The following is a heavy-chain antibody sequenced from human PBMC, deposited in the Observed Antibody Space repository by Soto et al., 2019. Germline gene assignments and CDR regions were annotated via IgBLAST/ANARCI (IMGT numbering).Heavy chain of an antibody. CDR1: GFTFDDYT. CDR2: ISWDGGST. Sequence: GGSLRLSCAASGFTFDDYTMHWVRQAPGKGLEWVSLISWDGGSTYYADSVKGRFTISRDNSKNSLYLQMNSLRTEDTALYYCAKDRAVAGSYYYYGMDVWGQGTTVTVSS. V-gene: IGHV3-43*01. J-gene: IGHJ6*02. CDR3: AKDRAVAGSYYYYGMDV. D-gene: IGHD6-19*01.